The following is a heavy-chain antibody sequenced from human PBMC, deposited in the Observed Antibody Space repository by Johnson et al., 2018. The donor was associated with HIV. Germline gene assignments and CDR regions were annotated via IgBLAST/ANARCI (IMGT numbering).Heavy chain of an antibody. D-gene: IGHD7-27*01. CDR2: VYSGGTT. J-gene: IGHJ3*02. V-gene: IGHV3-66*02. Sequence: VQLVESGGGLVQPGGSLRLSCAASGFTFSSYAMSWVRQAPGKGLESVSVVYSGGTTHYADSVKGRSAISRDNSKNTLYLQMNSLRAEDTAVYYCTGGRDLRAFDIWGQGTMVTVSS. CDR1: GFTFSSYA. CDR3: TGGRDLRAFDI.